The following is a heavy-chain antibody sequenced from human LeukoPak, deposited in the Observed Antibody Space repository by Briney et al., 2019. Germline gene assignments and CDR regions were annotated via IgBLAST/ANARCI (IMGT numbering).Heavy chain of an antibody. CDR3: ARVEASGYDYGAFDY. J-gene: IGHJ4*02. CDR1: GFTFSSYG. D-gene: IGHD5-12*01. Sequence: GGSLRLSCAASGFTFSSYGMHWVRQAPGKGLEWVSYISSSSSTIYYADSVKGRFTISRDNSKNTLYLQMNSLRAEDTAVYYCARVEASGYDYGAFDYWGQGTLVTVSS. V-gene: IGHV3-48*01. CDR2: ISSSSSTI.